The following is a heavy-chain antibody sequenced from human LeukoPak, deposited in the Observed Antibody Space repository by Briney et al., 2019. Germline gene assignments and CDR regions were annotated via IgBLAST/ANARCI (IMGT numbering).Heavy chain of an antibody. CDR3: ARDYVDDIPMIKDY. CDR2: INRSGGST. J-gene: IGHJ4*02. D-gene: IGHD2-8*01. V-gene: IGHV1-46*01. Sequence: ASVKVSCKASGYTFTSYHMHWVRQAPGQGLEWMGKINRSGGSTTYAQKFQGRVTMTRDTSTSTVYMELSSLRSEDTAVYYCARDYVDDIPMIKDYWGQGTLVTVSS. CDR1: GYTFTSYH.